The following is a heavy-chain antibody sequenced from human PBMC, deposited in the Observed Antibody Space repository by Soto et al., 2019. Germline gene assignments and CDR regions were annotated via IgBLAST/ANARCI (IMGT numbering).Heavy chain of an antibody. CDR2: IKSNTDGGTT. CDR3: TTDFVALPAALDF. CDR1: GFTFSHAW. V-gene: IGHV3-15*01. Sequence: GGSLRLSCAASGFTFSHAWMSWVRQAPGKGLEWVGHIKSNTDGGTTAYAAPVKGRFTISRDDSKNTLYLQLNSLKTEDTALYYCTTDFVALPAALDFWGLGTLVTVSS. D-gene: IGHD2-2*01. J-gene: IGHJ4*02.